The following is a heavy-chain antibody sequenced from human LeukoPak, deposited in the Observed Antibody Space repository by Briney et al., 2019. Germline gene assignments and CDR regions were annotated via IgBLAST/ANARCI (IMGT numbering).Heavy chain of an antibody. CDR2: ICRKGYAGAP. D-gene: IGHD4-17*01. J-gene: IGHJ1*01. V-gene: IGHV3-49*04. Sequence: PGRSLRLSCRGSGFRLGDNGMSWVCQAPAKGLEGVGFICRKGYAGAPEYAATVQGRFTISRDDSKSVAYLQMDSLTAEETVVYYCARGDVNDDGDRRYFQHWGQGNLVTVSS. CDR1: GFRLGDNG. CDR3: ARGDVNDDGDRRYFQH.